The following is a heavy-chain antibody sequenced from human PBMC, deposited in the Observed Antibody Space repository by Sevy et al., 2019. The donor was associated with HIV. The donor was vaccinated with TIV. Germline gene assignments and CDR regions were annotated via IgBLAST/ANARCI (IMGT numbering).Heavy chain of an antibody. D-gene: IGHD2-2*02. CDR3: SRDRDPAAIWDAFDI. Sequence: ASVKVSCKASGGNLHNYGINWVRQAPGQGLEWMGGLIPIFRTSTYAQNFRGRITFAADEATSTFYLEMSSLRADDTAGDCSSRDRDPAAIWDAFDIWGQGTMVTVSS. J-gene: IGHJ3*02. CDR2: LIPIFRTS. V-gene: IGHV1-69*13. CDR1: GGNLHNYG.